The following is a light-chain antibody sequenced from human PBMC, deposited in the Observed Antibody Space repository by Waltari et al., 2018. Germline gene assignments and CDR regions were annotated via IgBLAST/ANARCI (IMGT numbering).Light chain of an antibody. CDR3: QQYYSTPYT. J-gene: IGKJ2*01. CDR1: QSVLDNSNNRNY. V-gene: IGKV4-1*01. Sequence: DIVMTQSPDSLAVSLGERATINCKSSQSVLDNSNNRNYLAWYQHKPGQPPKPLIYWASTRDSGVPDRFSGSGSGTDFTLTINSLQAEDVAVYSCQQYYSTPYTFGQGTKLEIK. CDR2: WAS.